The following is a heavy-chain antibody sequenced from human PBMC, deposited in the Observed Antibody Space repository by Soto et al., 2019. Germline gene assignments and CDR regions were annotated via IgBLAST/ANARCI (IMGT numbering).Heavy chain of an antibody. J-gene: IGHJ4*02. V-gene: IGHV3-66*01. CDR2: IYSSGTR. D-gene: IGHD6-13*01. CDR1: GFTVSSNY. CDR3: ARRITAAGNFDY. Sequence: EVQLVESGGGLVQPGGSLRLSCAASGFTVSSNYMSWVRQAPGKGLEWVSVIYSSGTRYHADSVKGRFTISRDTSKNTWYLQMNSLRAEDTAVYYCARRITAAGNFDYWGQGTLVTVSS.